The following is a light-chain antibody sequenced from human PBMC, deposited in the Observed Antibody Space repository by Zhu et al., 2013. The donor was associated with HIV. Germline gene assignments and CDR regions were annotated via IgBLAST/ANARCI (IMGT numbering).Light chain of an antibody. CDR3: QQYGGSPRT. V-gene: IGKV3-20*01. CDR1: QSVTSK. Sequence: EIVMTQSPATLSVSPGERVTLSCRTSQSVTSKLAWYQQKPGLAPRLLISAASIRATGIADRFSGSGYETDFTLTITRLEPEDFAVYYCQQYGGSPRTFGQGANLEIK. CDR2: AAS. J-gene: IGKJ2*02.